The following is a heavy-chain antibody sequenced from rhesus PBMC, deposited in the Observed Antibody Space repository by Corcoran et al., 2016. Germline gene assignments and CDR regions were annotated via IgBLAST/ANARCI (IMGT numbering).Heavy chain of an antibody. Sequence: QVQLQESGPGLVKPSETMSLTCAVSGGSVSRSNWWSWIRPPPGKGLEWIGYISGSSGSTYYNPSLKSRVTISTDTSKNQFSLKLSSVTAADTAVYYCAREGKDSNESFDYWGQGVLVTVSS. CDR3: AREGKDSNESFDY. D-gene: IGHD4-23*01. V-gene: IGHV4-65*01. J-gene: IGHJ4*01. CDR2: ISGSSGST. CDR1: GGSVSRSNW.